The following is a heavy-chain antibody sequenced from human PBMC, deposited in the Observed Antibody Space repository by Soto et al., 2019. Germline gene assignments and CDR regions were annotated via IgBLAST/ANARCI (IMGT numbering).Heavy chain of an antibody. J-gene: IGHJ6*02. Sequence: QVQLVESGGGVVQPGRSLRLSCAASGFTFSSYGMHWVRQAPGKGLEWVAVISYDGSNKYYADSVKGRFTISRDNSKNTLYLQMNSLRAEDTAVYYCAKMRRTYYYGSGLDVWGQGTTVTVSS. CDR2: ISYDGSNK. CDR3: AKMRRTYYYGSGLDV. V-gene: IGHV3-30*18. D-gene: IGHD3-10*01. CDR1: GFTFSSYG.